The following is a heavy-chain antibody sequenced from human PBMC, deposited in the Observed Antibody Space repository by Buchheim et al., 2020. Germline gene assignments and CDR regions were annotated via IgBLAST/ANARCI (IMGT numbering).Heavy chain of an antibody. CDR2: ISSSSTYT. J-gene: IGHJ6*03. Sequence: QVQLVESGGGMVKPGGSLRLSCAASGFAFSDYYLTWIRQAPGKGLEWVSYISSSSTYTDYADSVRGRFTISRDNAKHSLYLQMNSLRAEDTAVYYCASPSRGYFYYLDVWGQGTT. D-gene: IGHD3-10*01. CDR1: GFAFSDYY. V-gene: IGHV3-11*05. CDR3: ASPSRGYFYYLDV.